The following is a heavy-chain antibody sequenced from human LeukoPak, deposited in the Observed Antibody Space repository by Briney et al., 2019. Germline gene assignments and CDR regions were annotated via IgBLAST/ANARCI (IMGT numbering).Heavy chain of an antibody. CDR1: GFTISSNY. Sequence: GGSLRLSCAASGFTISSNYMSWVRQAPGKGLEWVSVIYSGGSTYYADSVKGRFTISRDNSKNTLYLQMNSLRAEDTAVYYCARRENSSGWYYFDYWGQGTLVTVSS. D-gene: IGHD6-19*01. V-gene: IGHV3-53*05. CDR2: IYSGGST. J-gene: IGHJ4*02. CDR3: ARRENSSGWYYFDY.